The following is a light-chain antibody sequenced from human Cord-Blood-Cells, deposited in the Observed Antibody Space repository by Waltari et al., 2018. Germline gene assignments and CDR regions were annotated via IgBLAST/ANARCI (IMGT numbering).Light chain of an antibody. V-gene: IGKV3-11*01. CDR2: DAS. J-gene: IGKJ1*01. CDR1: QSVSSY. Sequence: EIVLTQSPATLSLSPGERASQSVSSYLAWYQQKPGQAPRLLIYDASNRATGIPARFSGSGSGTDFTLTISSLEPEDLAVYYCQQRSNGPQTFGQGTKVEIK. CDR3: QQRSNGPQT.